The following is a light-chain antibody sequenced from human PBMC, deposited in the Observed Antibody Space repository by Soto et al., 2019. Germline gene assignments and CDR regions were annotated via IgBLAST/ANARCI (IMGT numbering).Light chain of an antibody. CDR1: QSISNF. J-gene: IGKJ1*01. CDR2: SAT. Sequence: DIQMTQSPSFLSASAGDRVTIFCRASQSISNFLPWYQQKPGKDPKLLIYSATKLESVVPPRIGGSGAGTYFTLTIRILQPEDFANYYWQQSYRNPRTFGLGTRVEI. CDR3: QQSYRNPRT. V-gene: IGKV1-39*01.